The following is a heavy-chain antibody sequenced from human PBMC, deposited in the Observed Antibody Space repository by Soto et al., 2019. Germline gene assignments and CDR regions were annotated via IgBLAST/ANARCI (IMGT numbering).Heavy chain of an antibody. CDR3: AKEGDLDTAFVHRTPDGMDV. D-gene: IGHD5-18*01. Sequence: SETLSLTCTVSGGSISSGNYYWSWLRQPPGKGLEWIRYIYYSRSTYYNPYLKSRVNISVDTSKNKFTMKLSPVTDGVTDVYYGAKEGDLDTAFVHRTPDGMDVWGQGTTVTVSS. CDR2: IYYSRST. J-gene: IGHJ6*02. V-gene: IGHV4-30-4*01. CDR1: GGSISSGNYY.